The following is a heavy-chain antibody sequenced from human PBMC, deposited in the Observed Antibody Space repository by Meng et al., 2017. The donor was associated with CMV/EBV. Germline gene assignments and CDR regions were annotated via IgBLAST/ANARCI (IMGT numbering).Heavy chain of an antibody. CDR2: INPNSGGT. Sequence: QVELVESGAEVKKAGASVKVSCKAPGYTFNGYYMPWVRQAPGQGLEWMGWINPNSGGTNYAQKFQGRVTMTRDTSISTAYMELSRLRSDDTAVYYCARDDGSLDYWGQGTLVTVSS. D-gene: IGHD2-15*01. J-gene: IGHJ4*02. CDR1: GYTFNGYY. CDR3: ARDDGSLDY. V-gene: IGHV1-2*02.